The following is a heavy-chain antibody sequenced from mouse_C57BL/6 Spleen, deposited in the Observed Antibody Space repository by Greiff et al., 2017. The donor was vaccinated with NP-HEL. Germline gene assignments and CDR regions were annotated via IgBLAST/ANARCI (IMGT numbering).Heavy chain of an antibody. V-gene: IGHV1-39*01. D-gene: IGHD2-1*01. J-gene: IGHJ3*01. Sequence: EVKLVESGPELVKPGASVKISCKASGYSFTDYNMNWVKQSNGKSLEWIGVINPNYGTTSYNQKFKGKATLTVDQSSSTAYMQLNSLTSEDSAVYYCARGRIYYGNYEDPFAYWGQGTLVTVSA. CDR2: INPNYGTT. CDR1: GYSFTDYN. CDR3: ARGRIYYGNYEDPFAY.